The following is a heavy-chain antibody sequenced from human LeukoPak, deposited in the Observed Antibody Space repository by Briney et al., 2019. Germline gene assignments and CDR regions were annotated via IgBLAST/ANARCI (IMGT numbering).Heavy chain of an antibody. CDR3: ARDPNIAAAGIGWFDP. Sequence: ASVKVSCKASGYTFTSYGISWVRQAPGQGLEWMGWISAYNGNTNYAQKLQGRVTMTTDTSTSTAYMELRSLRSDDTAVYYCARDPNIAAAGIGWFDPWGQGTLVTVSS. V-gene: IGHV1-18*01. CDR2: ISAYNGNT. CDR1: GYTFTSYG. D-gene: IGHD6-13*01. J-gene: IGHJ5*02.